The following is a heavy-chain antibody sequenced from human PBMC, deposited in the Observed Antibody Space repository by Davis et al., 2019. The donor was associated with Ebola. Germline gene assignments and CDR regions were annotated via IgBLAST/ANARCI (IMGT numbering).Heavy chain of an antibody. V-gene: IGHV3-23*01. J-gene: IGHJ4*02. CDR1: GFTFRNYG. D-gene: IGHD3-10*01. CDR3: AKEAGRYGSGSYVTN. Sequence: PGGSLRLSCAASGFTFRNYGMSWVRQAPGQGPAWVSAISGSGGTTFHADSVKGRFTISRDNSKNTLYLEMDSLRAADTALYYCAKEAGRYGSGSYVTNWGQGTLVTVSS. CDR2: ISGSGGTT.